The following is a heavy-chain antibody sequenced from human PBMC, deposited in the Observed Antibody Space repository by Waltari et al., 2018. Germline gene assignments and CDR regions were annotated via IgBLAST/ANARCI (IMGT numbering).Heavy chain of an antibody. CDR3: ARGSCSSTSCYYGMDV. CDR2: INPNSGGT. CDR1: GYTFTGYY. D-gene: IGHD2-2*01. J-gene: IGHJ6*02. Sequence: QVQLVQSGAEVKKPGASVKVSCQASGYTFTGYYMHWVRPAPGQGLEWMGWINPNSGGTNYAQKFQGWVTMTRDTSISTAYMELSRLRSDDTAVYYCARGSCSSTSCYYGMDVWGQGTTVTVSS. V-gene: IGHV1-2*04.